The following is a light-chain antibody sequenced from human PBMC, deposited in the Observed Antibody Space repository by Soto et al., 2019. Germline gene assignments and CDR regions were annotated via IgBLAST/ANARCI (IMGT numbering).Light chain of an antibody. J-gene: IGKJ1*01. CDR3: QERNGRSS. V-gene: IGKV3-15*01. CDR2: RTS. CDR1: QNVAGD. Sequence: RVTTQSPATLSVSPGERATLSCRASQNVAGDLAWYQQKPGQAPRLLIYRTSTRATGIPARFSGSVSGTEFTLTISSLPSEDFAVYYCQERNGRSSFGQGTKVEIK.